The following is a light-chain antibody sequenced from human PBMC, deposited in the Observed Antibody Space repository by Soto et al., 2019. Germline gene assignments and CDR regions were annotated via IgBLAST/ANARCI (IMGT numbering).Light chain of an antibody. CDR2: TAS. J-gene: IGKJ1*01. CDR1: QSIMTH. CDR3: QQSYNTPRT. V-gene: IGKV1-39*01. Sequence: DIQMTQSPSTLSASVGDRDTITCRASQSIMTHLNWYQHKSGKAPKLLIYTASNLHSGVPSRFSGSGSGTDFTLTISSLQADDFATYYCQQSYNTPRTFGQGTKVDIK.